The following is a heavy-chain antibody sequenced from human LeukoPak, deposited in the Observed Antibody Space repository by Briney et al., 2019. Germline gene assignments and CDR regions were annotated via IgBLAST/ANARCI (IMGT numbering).Heavy chain of an antibody. D-gene: IGHD1-1*01. CDR3: ARVSRHNFGSFDY. J-gene: IGHJ4*02. CDR1: GFTFSDYY. CDR2: ISSSGSTI. Sequence: PGGSLRLSCAASGFTFSDYYMSWIRQAPGKGLEWVSYISSSGSTIYCADSVKGRFTISRDNAKNSLYLQMNSLRAEDTAVYYCARVSRHNFGSFDYWGQGTLVTVSS. V-gene: IGHV3-11*04.